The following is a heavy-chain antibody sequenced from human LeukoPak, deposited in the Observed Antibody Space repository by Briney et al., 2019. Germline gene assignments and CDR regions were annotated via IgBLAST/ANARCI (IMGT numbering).Heavy chain of an antibody. CDR2: INSDGGST. V-gene: IGHV3-74*01. CDR3: ARAPHNWRPNDAFDI. Sequence: GGSLRLSCAASGFTFSSYWIHWVRQAPGKGLVWVSRINSDGGSTSYADSVKGRFTISRDNAKNTLYLQMISLRAEDTAVYYCARAPHNWRPNDAFDIWGQGTMVTVSS. D-gene: IGHD1-20*01. CDR1: GFTFSSYW. J-gene: IGHJ3*02.